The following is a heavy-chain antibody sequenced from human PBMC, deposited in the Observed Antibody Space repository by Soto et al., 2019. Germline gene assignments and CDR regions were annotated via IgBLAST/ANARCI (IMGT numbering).Heavy chain of an antibody. Sequence: GVFLGLSWAASGFNFRSYAMSWVRQAPGKGLEWVSAISVSGGSTYYADSVKGRFTISRDNSKNTLYLQMNSLRAEDTAVYYCAKDPRIVVVIAFDYWGQGTLVTVSS. CDR3: AKDPRIVVVIAFDY. V-gene: IGHV3-23*01. CDR2: ISVSGGST. CDR1: GFNFRSYA. J-gene: IGHJ4*02. D-gene: IGHD3-22*01.